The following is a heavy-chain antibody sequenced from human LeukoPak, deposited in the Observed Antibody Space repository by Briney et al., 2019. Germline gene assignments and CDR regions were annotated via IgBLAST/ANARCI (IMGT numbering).Heavy chain of an antibody. CDR2: IYPGDSDT. D-gene: IGHD2-2*01. Sequence: GESLQISCKGSGYSFTSYWIGWVRQLPGKGLEWMGIIYPGDSDTRYSPSFQGQITISADKSISTAYLQWSSLKASDTAMYYCARHASSTSWVNFDYWGQGTLVTVSS. J-gene: IGHJ4*02. CDR3: ARHASSTSWVNFDY. V-gene: IGHV5-51*01. CDR1: GYSFTSYW.